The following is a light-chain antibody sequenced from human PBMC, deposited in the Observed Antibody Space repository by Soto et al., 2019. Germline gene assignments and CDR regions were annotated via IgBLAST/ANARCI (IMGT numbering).Light chain of an antibody. CDR3: QQSYIILWT. V-gene: IGKV1-5*03. CDR2: KAS. Sequence: DIQMTQSPSTLAASVGDRVRLTCRASQSIDTWLAWYQQKPGKAPNLLIYKASRLESGVPSRFSGSGSGTEFTLTISSLQPEDFATYYCQQSYIILWTFGQGTKVDIK. CDR1: QSIDTW. J-gene: IGKJ1*01.